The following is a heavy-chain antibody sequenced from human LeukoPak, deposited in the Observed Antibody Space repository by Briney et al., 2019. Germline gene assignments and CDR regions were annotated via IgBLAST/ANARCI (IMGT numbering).Heavy chain of an antibody. CDR3: ARGGANCSGGRCPLNWFDP. V-gene: IGHV1-18*01. Sequence: ASVKLSCKASGYTFTYYGITWVRQAPGQGLEWMGWISAYNGNTNYAQKLQGRVTMTIDKTTSTAYMELRSLRSDDTAVYYCARGGANCSGGRCPLNWFDPWGQGTPVTVSS. J-gene: IGHJ5*02. D-gene: IGHD2-15*01. CDR2: ISAYNGNT. CDR1: GYTFTYYG.